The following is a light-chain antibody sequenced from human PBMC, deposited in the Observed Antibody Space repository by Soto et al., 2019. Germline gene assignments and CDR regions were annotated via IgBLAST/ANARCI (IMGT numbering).Light chain of an antibody. CDR1: QSVNNIY. CDR2: GTS. J-gene: IGKJ2*01. Sequence: DIVLTQSPGTPSLSPGERASLSCRASQSVNNIYLAWYQQKPGQAPRLLIYGTSSRATGIPDRFSGSGSGTDFTLTISRLAPEDFAVYYCRHYGSSPPMYTFGQGTKLEIK. CDR3: RHYGSSPPMYT. V-gene: IGKV3-20*01.